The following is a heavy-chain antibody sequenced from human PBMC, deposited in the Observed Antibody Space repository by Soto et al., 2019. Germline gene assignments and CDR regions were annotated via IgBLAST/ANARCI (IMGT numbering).Heavy chain of an antibody. D-gene: IGHD3-10*01. CDR2: IRSKANSYAT. V-gene: IGHV3-73*02. J-gene: IGHJ6*02. CDR1: GFTFSGSA. CDR3: TLRGTRGYYYGMDV. Sequence: EVQLVESGGGLVQPGGSLKLSCAASGFTFSGSAMHWVRQASGKGLEWVGRIRSKANSYATAYAASVKGRFTISRDDSKNTAYLQMNSLKTEGTAVYYCTLRGTRGYYYGMDVWGQGTTVTVFS.